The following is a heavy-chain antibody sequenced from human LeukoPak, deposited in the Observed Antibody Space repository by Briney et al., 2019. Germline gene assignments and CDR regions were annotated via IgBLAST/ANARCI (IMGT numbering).Heavy chain of an antibody. Sequence: GGSLRLSCAASGFTFSSYGMHWVRQAPGKGLEWVSSSSSSSSYIYYADSVKGRFTISRDNAKNSLYLQMNSLRAEDTAVYYCAREIHYYDSSGSFPRGAFDIWGQGTMVTVSS. D-gene: IGHD3-22*01. CDR3: AREIHYYDSSGSFPRGAFDI. CDR1: GFTFSSYG. J-gene: IGHJ3*02. V-gene: IGHV3-21*01. CDR2: SSSSSSYI.